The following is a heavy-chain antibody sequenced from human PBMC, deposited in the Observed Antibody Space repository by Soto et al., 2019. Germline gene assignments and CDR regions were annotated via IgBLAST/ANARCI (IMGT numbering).Heavy chain of an antibody. V-gene: IGHV3-30-3*02. CDR3: AKFFVAGTRGYFDS. D-gene: IGHD6-19*01. CDR1: GFTFSTYA. J-gene: IGHJ4*02. CDR2: ISYDGSNK. Sequence: PGGPLRLSWPPLGFTFSTYAMHGFRQPPGKGLEWVAVISYDGSNKYYADSVKGRFTISRDNSKSLYLQMKSLRAEDTAIYYCAKFFVAGTRGYFDSWGQGTLVTVSS.